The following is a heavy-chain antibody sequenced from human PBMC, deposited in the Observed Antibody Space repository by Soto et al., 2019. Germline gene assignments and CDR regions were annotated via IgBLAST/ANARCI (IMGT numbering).Heavy chain of an antibody. V-gene: IGHV1-3*01. CDR3: ARKLRYFDWLLPHDALDI. Sequence: ASVKVSCKASGYTFTSYAMHWVRQAPGQRLEWMGWINAGNGNTKYSQKFQGRVTITRDTSASTAYMELSSLRSEDTAVYYCARKLRYFDWLLPHDALDIWGQGTMVTVSS. J-gene: IGHJ3*02. CDR2: INAGNGNT. D-gene: IGHD3-9*01. CDR1: GYTFTSYA.